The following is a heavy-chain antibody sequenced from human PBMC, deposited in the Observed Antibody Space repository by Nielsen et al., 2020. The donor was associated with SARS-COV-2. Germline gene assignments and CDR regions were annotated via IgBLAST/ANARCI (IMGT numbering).Heavy chain of an antibody. J-gene: IGHJ5*01. CDR2: ISGSGVGK. V-gene: IGHV3-23*01. D-gene: IGHD3-3*01. Sequence: GGSLRLSCVASGFTFSNYAMSWVRQAPGKGLEWVSVISGSGVGKIYADSVKGRFTISRDNSNNTLYLQMNSVRADDTAEYYCAKGPKLLRYLEWFSSWGQGTLVTVSS. CDR1: GFTFSNYA. CDR3: AKGPKLLRYLEWFSS.